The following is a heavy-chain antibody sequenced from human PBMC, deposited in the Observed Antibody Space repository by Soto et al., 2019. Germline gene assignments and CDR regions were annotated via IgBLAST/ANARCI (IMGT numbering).Heavy chain of an antibody. D-gene: IGHD3-16*01. CDR2: ISYDGSYQ. V-gene: IGHV3-30-3*01. CDR3: ERTFDMISYYFDS. Sequence: QVKLVESGGDVVQPGTSLRLSCVTSGFRFSSYPLHWVRQAPGTGLEWVAVISYDGSYQYYADSVKGRFTISRDNPKSKLYLHVSSLRPEDTAVYFCERTFDMISYYFDSWGQGTLLTVSS. CDR1: GFRFSSYP. J-gene: IGHJ4*02.